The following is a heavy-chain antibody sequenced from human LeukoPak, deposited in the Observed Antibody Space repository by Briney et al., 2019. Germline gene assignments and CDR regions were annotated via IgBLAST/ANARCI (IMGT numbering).Heavy chain of an antibody. CDR2: IYYSGST. D-gene: IGHD5-18*01. CDR1: GGSISSYY. J-gene: IGHJ4*02. V-gene: IGHV4-59*01. CDR3: ARDVRRGYSYGLDC. Sequence: PSETLSLTCTVSGGSISSYYWSWIRQPPGKGLEWIGYIYYSGSTNYNPSLKSRVTISLDTSKNQFSLKLSSVTAADTAVYYCARDVRRGYSYGLDCWGQGTLVTVSS.